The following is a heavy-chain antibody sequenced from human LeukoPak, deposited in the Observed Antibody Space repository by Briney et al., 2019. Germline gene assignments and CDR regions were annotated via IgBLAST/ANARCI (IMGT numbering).Heavy chain of an antibody. CDR2: MNPNSGNT. V-gene: IGHV1-8*02. Sequence: ASVKVSCKASGYTFTSYDINWVRQATGQGLEWMGWMNPNSGNTGYAQKFQGRVTMTRNTSISTAYMELSSLRSEDTAVYYCTRSGYDILTGTDWSYMDVWGKGTTVTISS. CDR3: TRSGYDILTGTDWSYMDV. CDR1: GYTFTSYD. D-gene: IGHD3-9*01. J-gene: IGHJ6*03.